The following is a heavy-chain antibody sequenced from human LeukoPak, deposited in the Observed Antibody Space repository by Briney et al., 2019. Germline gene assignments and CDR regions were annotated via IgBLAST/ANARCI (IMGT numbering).Heavy chain of an antibody. CDR2: IIPIFGTA. V-gene: IGHV1-69*06. Sequence: SVKVSCKASGYTFTSYYMHWVRQAPGQGLEWMGGIIPIFGTANYAQKFQGRVTITADKSTSTAYMELSSLRSDDTAVYYCARDRSGSYSIDYWGQGTLVTVSS. CDR3: ARDRSGSYSIDY. J-gene: IGHJ4*02. CDR1: GYTFTSYY. D-gene: IGHD1-26*01.